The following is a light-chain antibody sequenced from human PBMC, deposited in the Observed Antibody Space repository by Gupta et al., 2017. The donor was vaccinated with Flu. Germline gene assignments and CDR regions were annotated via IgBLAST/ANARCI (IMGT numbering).Light chain of an antibody. V-gene: IGLV1-51*01. CDR1: SSNIANNF. J-gene: IGLJ3*02. Sequence: QSVLTQPPSVSAAPGQRVTISCSGGSSNIANNFVSWYQHLPGTGPKVLMYDKNKRPSGIKDRLSGSKSGTSATLGINGLQTGDEAEYYCGTWDSSLSAGVFGGGTKLTVL. CDR3: GTWDSSLSAGV. CDR2: DKN.